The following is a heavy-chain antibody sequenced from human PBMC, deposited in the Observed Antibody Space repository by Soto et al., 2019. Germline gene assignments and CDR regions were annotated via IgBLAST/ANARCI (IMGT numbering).Heavy chain of an antibody. Sequence: EVQLVESGGGLVEPGGSLRLSCAASGFTFSRDRMHWVRQSPGKGLVWVSRIKGDGTITNYADSVKGRFTTSRDNAKNTVYLQLNSLTTEDTAVYYCARGGLGNYYNDYWGQGTLVTVSS. CDR2: IKGDGTIT. D-gene: IGHD3-10*01. V-gene: IGHV3-74*01. CDR3: ARGGLGNYYNDY. J-gene: IGHJ4*02. CDR1: GFTFSRDR.